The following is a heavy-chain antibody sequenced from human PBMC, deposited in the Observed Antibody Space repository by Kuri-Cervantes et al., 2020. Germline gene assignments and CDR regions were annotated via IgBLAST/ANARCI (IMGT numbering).Heavy chain of an antibody. J-gene: IGHJ6*03. CDR2: ISGSGGST. D-gene: IGHD2-2*01. CDR1: GFTFSSYA. CDR3: AKSSAVCSSTSCSPWWDYYYHMDV. V-gene: IGHV3-23*01. Sequence: GGSLRLSCAASGFTFSSYAMSWVRQAPGKGLEWVSAISGSGGSTYYADSVKGRFTISRDNSKNTLYLQMNSLRAEDTAVYYCAKSSAVCSSTSCSPWWDYYYHMDVWGKGTTVTVSS.